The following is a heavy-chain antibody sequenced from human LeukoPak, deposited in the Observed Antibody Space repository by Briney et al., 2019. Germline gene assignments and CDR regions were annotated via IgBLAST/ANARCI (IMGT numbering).Heavy chain of an antibody. D-gene: IGHD1-1*01. CDR2: IWYDGSNK. CDR1: GFTFTSYD. Sequence: QAGGSLRLSCAASGFTFTSYDMHWVRQAPGKGLEWVAVIWYDGSNKYYADSVKGRFTISRDTSNNTLYLQMNSLRAEDTAVYYCARYGNGFDYWGQGTLVTVSS. CDR3: ARYGNGFDY. J-gene: IGHJ4*02. V-gene: IGHV3-33*01.